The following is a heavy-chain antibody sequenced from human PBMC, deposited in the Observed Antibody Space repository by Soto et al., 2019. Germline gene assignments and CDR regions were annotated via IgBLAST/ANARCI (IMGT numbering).Heavy chain of an antibody. CDR2: ISGSGGST. J-gene: IGHJ4*02. CDR3: AKDGHPVLRFLEWLSPYFDY. Sequence: GGSLRLSCAASGFTFSSYAMSWVRQAPGKGLEWVSAISGSGGSTYYADSVKGRFTISRDNSKNTLYLQMNSLRAEDTAVYYCAKDGHPVLRFLEWLSPYFDYWGQGTLVTVSS. D-gene: IGHD3-3*01. V-gene: IGHV3-23*01. CDR1: GFTFSSYA.